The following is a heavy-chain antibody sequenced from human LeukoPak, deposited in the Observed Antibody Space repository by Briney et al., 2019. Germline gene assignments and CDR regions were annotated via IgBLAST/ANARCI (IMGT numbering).Heavy chain of an antibody. J-gene: IGHJ4*02. D-gene: IGHD6-19*01. V-gene: IGHV3-30*19. CDR2: IWYDGSNK. CDR1: GFTFSSYG. CDR3: ARGRGSSGWSYFDY. Sequence: PGGSLRLSCAASGFTFSSYGMHWVRQAPGKGLEWVAVIWYDGSNKYYADSVKGRFTISRDNSKNTLYLQMNSLRAEDTAVYYCARGRGSSGWSYFDYWGQGTLVTVSS.